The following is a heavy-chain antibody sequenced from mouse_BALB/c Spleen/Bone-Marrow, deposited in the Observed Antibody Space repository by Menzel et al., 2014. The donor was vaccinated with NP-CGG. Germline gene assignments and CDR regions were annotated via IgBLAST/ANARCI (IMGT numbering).Heavy chain of an antibody. Sequence: EVKLMESGGGLVKPGGSLKLSCAASGFTFSSYAMSWVRQSPEKRLEWVAEISSGGSYTYYPDTVTGRFTISRDNAKNTLYLEMSSLRSEDTAMYYCARERLRRRAAMDYWGQGTSVTVSS. J-gene: IGHJ4*01. V-gene: IGHV5-9-4*01. D-gene: IGHD2-4*01. CDR3: ARERLRRRAAMDY. CDR2: ISSGGSYT. CDR1: GFTFSSYA.